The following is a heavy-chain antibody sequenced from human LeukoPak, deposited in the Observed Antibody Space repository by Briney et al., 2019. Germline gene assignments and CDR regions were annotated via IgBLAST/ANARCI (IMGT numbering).Heavy chain of an antibody. CDR3: AKNRGDILTGTPVYYFDY. Sequence: GGSLRLSCAASGFTFDDYAMHWVRQAPGKGLEWVSLISWDGGSTYYADSVKGRFTISRDNSKNSLYLQMNSLRAEDTALYYCAKNRGDILTGTPVYYFDYWGQGTLVTVSS. CDR1: GFTFDDYA. D-gene: IGHD3-9*01. J-gene: IGHJ4*02. V-gene: IGHV3-43D*04. CDR2: ISWDGGST.